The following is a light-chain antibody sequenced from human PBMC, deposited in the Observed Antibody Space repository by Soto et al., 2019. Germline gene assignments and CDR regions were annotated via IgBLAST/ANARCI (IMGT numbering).Light chain of an antibody. CDR2: GAS. CDR3: QQAYSFPIT. Sequence: DIQMTQSPSSLSASVGDRVTITCRANQDIAGYLAWYQHKPGRTPELLIHGASRLQSGVPARFSGSGSGTDFTLSINSLQPEDFATYYCQQAYSFPITFGQGTRLEIK. V-gene: IGKV1-12*01. CDR1: QDIAGY. J-gene: IGKJ5*01.